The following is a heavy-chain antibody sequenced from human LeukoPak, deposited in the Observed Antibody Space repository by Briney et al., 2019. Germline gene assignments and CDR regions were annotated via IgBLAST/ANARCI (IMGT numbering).Heavy chain of an antibody. CDR3: AREPPFGPAAISFDY. D-gene: IGHD2-2*02. CDR2: IKQDGREK. V-gene: IGHV3-7*03. Sequence: PGGSPRLFCAASGFTFSSHWMGWVRQAPGKGLEWVANIKQDGREKYYVDSVKGRFTISRDNAKNSLYLQMNSLRAEDTAVYYCAREPPFGPAAISFDYWGQGTLVTVSS. J-gene: IGHJ4*02. CDR1: GFTFSSHW.